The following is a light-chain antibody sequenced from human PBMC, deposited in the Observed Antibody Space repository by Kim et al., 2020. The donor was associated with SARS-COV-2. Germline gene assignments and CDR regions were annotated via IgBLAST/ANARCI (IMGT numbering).Light chain of an antibody. Sequence: RSFTISCAEDSSEVGYFNSVSGYQQHPGKGPNLSMYDVSERASGVSNRFSGSQSGNTASLTISGLRAEDEADYYCSSHTTSSTYVIGAGTKVTVL. V-gene: IGLV2-14*03. J-gene: IGLJ1*01. CDR1: SSEVGYFNS. CDR2: DVS. CDR3: SSHTTSSTYV.